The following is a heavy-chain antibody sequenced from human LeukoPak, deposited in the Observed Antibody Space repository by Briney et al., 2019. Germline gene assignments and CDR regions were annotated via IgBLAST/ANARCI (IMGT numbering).Heavy chain of an antibody. J-gene: IGHJ4*02. D-gene: IGHD3-22*01. CDR1: GGSFSGYY. V-gene: IGHV4-34*01. CDR2: INHSGST. CDR3: ARAYFAYRGSSGYYPN. Sequence: SETLSLTCAVYGGSFSGYYWSWIRQPPGKGLEWIGEINHSGSTNYNPSLKSRVTISVDTSKNQFSLKLSSVTAADTAVYYCARAYFAYRGSSGYYPNWGQGTLVTVSS.